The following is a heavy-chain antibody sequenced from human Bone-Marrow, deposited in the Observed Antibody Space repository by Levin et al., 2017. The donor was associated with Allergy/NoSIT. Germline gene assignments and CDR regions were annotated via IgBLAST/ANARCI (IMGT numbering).Heavy chain of an antibody. CDR2: ITGGSGNI. CDR3: ARGVYMLPFDS. V-gene: IGHV3-11*01. D-gene: IGHD3-10*02. Sequence: PGGSLRLSCRGSGFLFSDFYMAWVRQAPGKGLEWLAYITGGSGNIYYADSVEGRFIISRDNAENSVYLQMDTLRAEDTALYYCARGVYMLPFDSWGQGTLVTVSS. CDR1: GFLFSDFY. J-gene: IGHJ4*02.